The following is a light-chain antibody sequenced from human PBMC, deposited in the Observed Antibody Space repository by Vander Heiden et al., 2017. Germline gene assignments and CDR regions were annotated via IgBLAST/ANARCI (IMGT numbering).Light chain of an antibody. Sequence: QSALTQPASVSGSPGQSITISCTGTSSDVGGYNYVSWYQQHPGKAPKRMIDEVSNRPSGVSNRVSGSKSGNTASLNISGLQAEDEADDYCSSYTSSSTLVFGTGTKVTVL. J-gene: IGLJ1*01. V-gene: IGLV2-14*01. CDR3: SSYTSSSTLV. CDR2: EVS. CDR1: SSDVGGYNY.